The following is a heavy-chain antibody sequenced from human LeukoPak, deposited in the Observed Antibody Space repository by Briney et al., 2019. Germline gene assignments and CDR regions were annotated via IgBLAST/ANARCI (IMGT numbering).Heavy chain of an antibody. J-gene: IGHJ4*02. CDR1: GYTFTSYG. D-gene: IGHD5-24*01. V-gene: IGHV7-4-1*02. Sequence: ASVKVSCKASGYTFTSYGISWVRQAPGQGLEWMGWINTNTGNPTYAQGFTGRFVFSLDTSVSTAYLQISSLKAEDTAVYYCARVRSWDGYNFGYWGQGTLVTVSS. CDR2: INTNTGNP. CDR3: ARVRSWDGYNFGY.